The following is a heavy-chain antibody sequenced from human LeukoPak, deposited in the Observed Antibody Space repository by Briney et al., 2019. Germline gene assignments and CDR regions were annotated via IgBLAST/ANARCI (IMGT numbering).Heavy chain of an antibody. V-gene: IGHV4-59*12. Sequence: PSETLSLTCTVSGGSISSYYWSWIRQPPGKGLEWIGYIYYSGSTNYNPSLKSRVTISVDTSKNQFSLKLSSVTAADTAVYYCARRRHNYYDSSGYRPPYNWFDPWGQGTLVTVSS. CDR1: GGSISSYY. CDR2: IYYSGST. D-gene: IGHD3-22*01. CDR3: ARRRHNYYDSSGYRPPYNWFDP. J-gene: IGHJ5*02.